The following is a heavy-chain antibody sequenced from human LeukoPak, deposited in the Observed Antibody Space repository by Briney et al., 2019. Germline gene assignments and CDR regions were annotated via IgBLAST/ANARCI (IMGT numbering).Heavy chain of an antibody. CDR3: ARKPNSEYYFDY. D-gene: IGHD3-10*01. CDR1: DYSISSNYW. CDR2: IYYSGST. J-gene: IGHJ4*02. V-gene: IGHV4-28*01. Sequence: SETLSLTCAVSDYSISSNYWCGWIRQPPGKGLEWIGYIYYSGSTYYNPSLGSRVTMSVDPSKNQFSLKVSSVTAVDTAVYYCARKPNSEYYFDYWGQGTLVTVSS.